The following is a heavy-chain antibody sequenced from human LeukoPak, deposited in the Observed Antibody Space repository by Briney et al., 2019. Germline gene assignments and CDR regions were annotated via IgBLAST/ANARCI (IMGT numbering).Heavy chain of an antibody. CDR3: AREGYGSGTNGYY. J-gene: IGHJ4*02. V-gene: IGHV3-53*01. CDR2: MCSGGST. Sequence: PGGSLRLSCAASGFTVSSNYMSWVRQARGQGLEGVSVMCSGGSTYYAHSVKARFTISRDNSKNTLYLQMNSPSAEDTAVYYCAREGYGSGTNGYYWCQGSMVTVSS. D-gene: IGHD3-10*01. CDR1: GFTVSSNY.